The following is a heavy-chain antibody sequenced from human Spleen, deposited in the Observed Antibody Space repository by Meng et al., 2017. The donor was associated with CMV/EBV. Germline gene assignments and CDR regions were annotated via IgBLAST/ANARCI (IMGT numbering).Heavy chain of an antibody. V-gene: IGHV3-23*01. CDR3: ARDRSYDSSGYYLPDAFDI. J-gene: IGHJ3*02. CDR1: GFSFISYA. Sequence: GGSLRLSCAASGFSFISYAMSWVRQAPGKGLEWVSAINGDGDATDYANSVKGRFTVSRDRSHNTLYLQMNSLRAEDTAVYYCARDRSYDSSGYYLPDAFDIWGQGTMVTVSS. CDR2: INGDGDAT. D-gene: IGHD3-22*01.